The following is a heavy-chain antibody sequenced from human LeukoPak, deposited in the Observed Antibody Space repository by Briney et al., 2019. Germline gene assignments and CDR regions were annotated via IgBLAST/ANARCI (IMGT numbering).Heavy chain of an antibody. CDR3: AKGGMVRGVLSYYFDY. CDR2: IGSNSGTI. Sequence: TGGSLRLSCAASGFTFSNYYMNWVRQAPGKGLEWVSYIGSNSGTIYYADSVKGRFTISRDNSKNTLYLQMNSLRAEDTAVYYCAKGGMVRGVLSYYFDYWGQGTLVTVSS. D-gene: IGHD3-10*01. J-gene: IGHJ4*02. CDR1: GFTFSNYY. V-gene: IGHV3-48*01.